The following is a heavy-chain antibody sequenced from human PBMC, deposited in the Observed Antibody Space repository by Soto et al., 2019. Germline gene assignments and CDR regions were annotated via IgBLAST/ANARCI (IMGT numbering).Heavy chain of an antibody. CDR2: ISAYNGNT. Sequence: QVQLVQSGAEVKKPGASVKVSCKASGYTFTSYGISWVRQAPGQGLEWMGWISAYNGNTNYAQKLQGRVTMTTDTSTSTAYMELRSLRSDHTAVYYCARDVTSSIAAPYYYYGMDVWGQGTTVTVSS. CDR1: GYTFTSYG. J-gene: IGHJ6*02. CDR3: ARDVTSSIAAPYYYYGMDV. D-gene: IGHD6-6*01. V-gene: IGHV1-18*04.